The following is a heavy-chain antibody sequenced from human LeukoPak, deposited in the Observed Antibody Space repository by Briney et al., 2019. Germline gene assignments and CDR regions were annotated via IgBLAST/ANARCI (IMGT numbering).Heavy chain of an antibody. V-gene: IGHV3-9*01. CDR3: AKDSGIWSGSYYYGMDV. CDR1: GFTFDDYA. Sequence: GGSLRLSCAASGFTFDDYAMHWVRQAPGKGLEWVSGISWNSGSIGYADSVKGRFTISRDNAKNSLYLQMNSLRAEDTALYYCAKDSGIWSGSYYYGMDVWGQGTTVTVSS. J-gene: IGHJ6*02. CDR2: ISWNSGSI. D-gene: IGHD3-3*01.